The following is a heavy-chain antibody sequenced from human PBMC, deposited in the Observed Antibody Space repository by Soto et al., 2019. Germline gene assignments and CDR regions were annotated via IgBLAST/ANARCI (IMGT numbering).Heavy chain of an antibody. V-gene: IGHV3-23*01. Sequence: EVQLLESGGGLSLPGGSLRLSCAASGFTFNSYAMTWVRQAPGKGLEWVAGISGNGRKTSYADSVKGRFSISRDNSKKTLFLDVNSLRAEDTAIYYCVKDLNYDFWSGYHYYALKNWGQGTTVTVPS. CDR3: VKDLNYDFWSGYHYYALKN. CDR1: GFTFNSYA. J-gene: IGHJ6*02. CDR2: ISGNGRKT. D-gene: IGHD3-3*01.